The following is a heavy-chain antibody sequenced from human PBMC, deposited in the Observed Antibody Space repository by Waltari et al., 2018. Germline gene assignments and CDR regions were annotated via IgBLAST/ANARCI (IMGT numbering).Heavy chain of an antibody. Sequence: EVQLVESGGGLVQPGRSLRLSCAASGLTFVDYAMHWVRHAPGQGLEWVSGIRWNSGSIGYADSVKGGFTISRDNAKNTLYLQMNSLRAEDMALYYCAKDGSGYDSFLDYWGQGTLVTVSS. CDR1: GLTFVDYA. CDR2: IRWNSGSI. D-gene: IGHD5-12*01. J-gene: IGHJ4*02. V-gene: IGHV3-9*03. CDR3: AKDGSGYDSFLDY.